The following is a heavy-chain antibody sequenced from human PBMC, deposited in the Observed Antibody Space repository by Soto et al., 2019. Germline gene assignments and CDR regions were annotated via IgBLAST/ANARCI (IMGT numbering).Heavy chain of an antibody. J-gene: IGHJ4*02. D-gene: IGHD5-12*01. V-gene: IGHV4-31*03. CDR3: ARGRGYSGYDWDY. CDR2: IYYSGGT. CDR1: GGSTSIGGYY. Sequence: QVQLQESGPGLVKPSQTLSLTCTFSGGSTSIGGYYWSWIRQHPGKGLDWIGYIYYSGGTYYNPSLKSRVTISVDTSKNQFSLKLSSVTAADTAVYYCARGRGYSGYDWDYWGQGTLVTVSS.